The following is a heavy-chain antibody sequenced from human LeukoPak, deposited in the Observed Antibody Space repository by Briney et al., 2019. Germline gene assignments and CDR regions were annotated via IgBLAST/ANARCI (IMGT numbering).Heavy chain of an antibody. J-gene: IGHJ4*02. V-gene: IGHV4-34*01. CDR3: ARAKSTVSTYFDS. D-gene: IGHD4-17*01. Sequence: SETLSLTCAVHGGSFSGYYWAWIRQPPGKGLEWIGETDPGGTTNYHPSLKRRVTISADTSKSQFSLELRSVTAADTAVFYCARAKSTVSTYFDSWGQGSLVTVSS. CDR1: GGSFSGYY. CDR2: TDPGGTT.